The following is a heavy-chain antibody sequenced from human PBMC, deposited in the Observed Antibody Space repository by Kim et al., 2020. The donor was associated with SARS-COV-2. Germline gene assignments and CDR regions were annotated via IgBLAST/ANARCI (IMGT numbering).Heavy chain of an antibody. J-gene: IGHJ4*02. Sequence: KSRVTISVDTSKNHFSLKLSSVTAADTAVYYCAREFLYYYDSSGFQGGDYWGQGTLVTVSS. V-gene: IGHV4-39*02. CDR3: AREFLYYYDSSGFQGGDY. D-gene: IGHD3-22*01.